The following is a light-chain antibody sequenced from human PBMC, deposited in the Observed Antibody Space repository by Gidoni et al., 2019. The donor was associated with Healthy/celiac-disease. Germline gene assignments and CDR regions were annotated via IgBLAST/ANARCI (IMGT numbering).Light chain of an antibody. CDR1: QSLLHSNGYNY. CDR2: LGS. J-gene: IGKJ1*01. Sequence: DSVLTQSPLSLPVTPGEPASISCRSSQSLLHSNGYNYLDWYLQKPGQSPQLLIYLGSNRASGVPDRFSGSGSGTDFTLKISRVEAEDVGVYYCMQALQTPWTFXQXTRVEIK. V-gene: IGKV2-28*01. CDR3: MQALQTPWT.